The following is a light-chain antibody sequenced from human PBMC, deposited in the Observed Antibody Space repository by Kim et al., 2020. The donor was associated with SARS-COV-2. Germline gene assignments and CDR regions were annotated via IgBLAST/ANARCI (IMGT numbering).Light chain of an antibody. CDR2: GAS. Sequence: EVVLTQSPGTLSLSPGERATLSCRASQSVSSSYLAWYQQKPGQAPRLLLYGASSRATGIPDRFSGSGSGTDFTLTISRLVPEDFAVYYCQQYDSSPLVTFGQGTKLEI. V-gene: IGKV3-20*01. CDR1: QSVSSSY. J-gene: IGKJ2*01. CDR3: QQYDSSPLVT.